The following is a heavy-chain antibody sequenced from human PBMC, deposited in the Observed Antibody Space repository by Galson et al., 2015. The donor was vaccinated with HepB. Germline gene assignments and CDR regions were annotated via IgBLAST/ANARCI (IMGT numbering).Heavy chain of an antibody. CDR3: ATDRARRMTIFGVSGGFDP. CDR2: FDPEDGET. V-gene: IGHV1-24*01. CDR1: GYTLTELS. Sequence: SEKVSCKVSGYTLTELSMHWVRQAPGKGLEWMGGFDPEDGETIYAQKFQGRVTMTEDTSTDTAYMELSSLRSEDTAVYYCATDRARRMTIFGVSGGFDPWGQGTLVTVSS. D-gene: IGHD3-3*01. J-gene: IGHJ5*02.